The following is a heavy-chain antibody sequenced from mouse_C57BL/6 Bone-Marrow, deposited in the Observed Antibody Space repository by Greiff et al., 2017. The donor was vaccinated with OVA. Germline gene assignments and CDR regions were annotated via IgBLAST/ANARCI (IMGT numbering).Heavy chain of an antibody. CDR2: ISSGGSYT. CDR3: ARLWLLYYFDY. J-gene: IGHJ2*01. D-gene: IGHD2-2*01. Sequence: EVQRVESGGDLVKPGGSLKLSCAASGFTFSSYGMSWVRQTPDKRLEWVATISSGGSYTYYPDSVKGRFTISRDNAKNTLYLQMSSLKSEDTAMYYCARLWLLYYFDYWGQGTTLTVSS. V-gene: IGHV5-6*01. CDR1: GFTFSSYG.